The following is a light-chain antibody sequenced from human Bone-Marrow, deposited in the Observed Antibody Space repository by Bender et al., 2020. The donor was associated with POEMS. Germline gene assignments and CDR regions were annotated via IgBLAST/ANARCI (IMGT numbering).Light chain of an antibody. J-gene: IGLJ1*01. V-gene: IGLV1-44*01. CDR3: MSYTTGSRYV. Sequence: QSVLTQPPSASGTPGQRVTISCSGGSSNIGAHAVNWYQHLPGTAPKLLIYSSHRRPSEVPDRFSGSKSGNTASLTISGLQAEDEADYYCMSYTTGSRYVFGSGTKVTVL. CDR2: SSH. CDR1: SSNIGAHA.